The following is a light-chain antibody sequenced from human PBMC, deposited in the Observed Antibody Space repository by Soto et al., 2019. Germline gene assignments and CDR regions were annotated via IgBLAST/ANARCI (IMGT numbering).Light chain of an antibody. CDR1: QSINSE. CDR2: GAS. J-gene: IGKJ2*01. CDR3: QQGHNWPLT. V-gene: IGKV3-15*01. Sequence: EIVMTQSPATLSLSPGERAALSCRASQSINSELAWYQQKPGQPPRLLIYGASTRATGVPARFTGSDSGSEFTLTSSGLQSEDFAFYYCQQGHNWPLTFGQGTRLEI.